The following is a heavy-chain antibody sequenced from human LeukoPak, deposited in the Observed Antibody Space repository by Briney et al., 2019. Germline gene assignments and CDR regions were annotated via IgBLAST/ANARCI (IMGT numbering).Heavy chain of an antibody. CDR2: ISYDGSNK. D-gene: IGHD7-27*01. Sequence: PGGSLRLSCAASGFTFSGYGMHWVRQAPGKGLGWVAVISYDGSNKYYADSVKGRFTISKDNSKNTLYLQMNSLRDEDTAVYYCAKAANWGSYYYGMDVWGQGTTVTVSS. CDR1: GFTFSGYG. V-gene: IGHV3-30*18. J-gene: IGHJ6*02. CDR3: AKAANWGSYYYGMDV.